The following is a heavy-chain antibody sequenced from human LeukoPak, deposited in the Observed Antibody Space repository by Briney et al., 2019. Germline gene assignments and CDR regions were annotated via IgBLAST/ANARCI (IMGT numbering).Heavy chain of an antibody. J-gene: IGHJ3*02. V-gene: IGHV1-2*02. D-gene: IGHD3-22*01. CDR3: ARDRWYYYDSSGYYSDAFDI. Sequence: ASVKVSCKTSSYSFSDYTMHWVRQAPGEGLEWLGWFNPDTGDTFSAQRFQGRVTMTRDTSISTAYMELSRLRSDDTAVYYCARDRWYYYDSSGYYSDAFDIWGQGTMVTVSS. CDR2: FNPDTGDT. CDR1: SYSFSDYT.